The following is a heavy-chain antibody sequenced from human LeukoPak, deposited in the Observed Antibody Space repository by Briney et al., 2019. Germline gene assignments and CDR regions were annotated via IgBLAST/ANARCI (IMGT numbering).Heavy chain of an antibody. J-gene: IGHJ4*02. CDR3: ARDASARYSYGSDY. CDR1: GYTFTGYY. Sequence: ASVKVSCKASGYTFTGYYMHWVRQAPRQGLEWMGRINPNSGGTNYAQKFQGRVTMTRDTSISTAYMELSRLRSDDTAVYYCARDASARYSYGSDYWGQGTLVTVSS. CDR2: INPNSGGT. D-gene: IGHD5-18*01. V-gene: IGHV1-2*06.